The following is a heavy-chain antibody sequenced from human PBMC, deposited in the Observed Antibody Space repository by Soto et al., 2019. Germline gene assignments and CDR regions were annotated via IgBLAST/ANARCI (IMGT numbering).Heavy chain of an antibody. Sequence: QVQLVESGGGLVKPGGSLRLSCAASRSTFSDNSMSWVRQAPGRGPEWVAYISTSGSATFFADSVKGRFTITRENTMSLLLLQMNSLRVEDAALYYFVREGARKGTYLFDFWGQGTPVTVSP. CDR1: RSTFSDNS. CDR3: VREGARKGTYLFDF. CDR2: ISTSGSAT. V-gene: IGHV3-11*01. J-gene: IGHJ4*02. D-gene: IGHD3-10*01.